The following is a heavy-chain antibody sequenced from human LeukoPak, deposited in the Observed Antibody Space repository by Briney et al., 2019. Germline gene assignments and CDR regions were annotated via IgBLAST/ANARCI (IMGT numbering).Heavy chain of an antibody. CDR1: TXXXXN. V-gene: IGHV1-46*01. CDR3: ARVRDGYNDAYDI. CDR2: INPSGGST. Sequence: TXXXXNMHWVRQAPGQGLEWMGIINPSGGSTNYAQNFQARVTMTRDTSTSTVYMELSSLRSEDTAVYYCARVRDGYNDAYDIWGQGTMVTVPS. D-gene: IGHD5-24*01. J-gene: IGHJ3*02.